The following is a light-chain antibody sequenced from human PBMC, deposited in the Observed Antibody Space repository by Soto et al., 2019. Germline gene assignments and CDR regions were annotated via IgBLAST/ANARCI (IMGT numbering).Light chain of an antibody. CDR3: QQYDDWPPYT. CDR1: QSVSIN. CDR2: GAS. Sequence: EIVITQSPATLSVSPGERATLTCRASQSVSINLAWFQHKPGQAPRLLITGASTRATGIPARFSGSGSGTEFTLTISSLQSEDFAVYYCQQYDDWPPYTFGQGTKLEIK. V-gene: IGKV3-15*01. J-gene: IGKJ2*01.